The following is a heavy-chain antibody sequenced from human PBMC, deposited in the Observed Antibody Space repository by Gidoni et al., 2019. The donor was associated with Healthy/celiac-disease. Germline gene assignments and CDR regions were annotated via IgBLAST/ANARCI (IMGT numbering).Heavy chain of an antibody. D-gene: IGHD3-10*01. CDR1: GFTFSSYA. Sequence: VQLVESGGGVVQPGRSLRRSCAASGFTFSSYALDWVRQAPGKGLECVAVIAYDGINKYYADSVKGRFTISRDNSKNTLYLQMNSLGAEDTAVYDGARVRGFGDLFPLANDYWGQGTLVTVSS. CDR2: IAYDGINK. J-gene: IGHJ4*02. V-gene: IGHV3-30-3*01. CDR3: ARVRGFGDLFPLANDY.